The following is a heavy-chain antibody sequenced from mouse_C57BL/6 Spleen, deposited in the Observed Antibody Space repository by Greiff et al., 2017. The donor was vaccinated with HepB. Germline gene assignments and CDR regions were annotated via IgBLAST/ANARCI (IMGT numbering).Heavy chain of an antibody. CDR3: ASGSSDGRDFDG. CDR2: INSDGGST. J-gene: IGHJ1*03. CDR1: EYEFPSHD. D-gene: IGHD1-1*01. Sequence: EVKLVESGGGLVQPGESLKLSCESNEYEFPSHDMSWVRKTPEKRLELVAAINSDGGSTYYPDTMERRFIISRDNTKKTLYLQMSSLRSEDTALYDCASGSSDGRDFDGWGTGTTVTVSS. V-gene: IGHV5-2*01.